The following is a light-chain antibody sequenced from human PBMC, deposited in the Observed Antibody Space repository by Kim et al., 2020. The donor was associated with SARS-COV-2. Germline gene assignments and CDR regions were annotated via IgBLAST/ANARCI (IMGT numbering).Light chain of an antibody. V-gene: IGKV1-17*03. CDR3: LQYHSNVYT. CDR1: QDIDNY. CDR2: GAS. Sequence: DIQMTQSPSAMSASVGDRVTITCRASQDIDNYLAWFQQKPGKVPKRLIYGASTLQSGVPSRFSGSGSGTEYTLTVNSLQPEDFATYYCLQYHSNVYTFGQGTKLEI. J-gene: IGKJ2*01.